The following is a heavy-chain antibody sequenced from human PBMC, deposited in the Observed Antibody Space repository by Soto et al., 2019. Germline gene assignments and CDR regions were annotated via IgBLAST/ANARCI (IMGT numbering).Heavy chain of an antibody. CDR3: ARDILGITNWFDP. D-gene: IGHD3-22*01. J-gene: IGHJ5*02. Sequence: EVQLVESGGGLVQPGGSLRLSCAASGFTFSSYIMHWVRQAPGKGLEWVSYISGTSSALYYADSVKGRFTIARDNAKNSLYLQMSSLRDEDTAVYYCARDILGITNWFDPWGQGTLVTVSS. CDR1: GFTFSSYI. CDR2: ISGTSSAL. V-gene: IGHV3-48*02.